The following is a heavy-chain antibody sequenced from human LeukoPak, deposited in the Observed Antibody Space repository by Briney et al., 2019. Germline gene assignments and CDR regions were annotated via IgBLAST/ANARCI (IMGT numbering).Heavy chain of an antibody. CDR3: ARRSGEGYFDC. D-gene: IGHD1-26*01. V-gene: IGHV3-66*01. CDR1: GFTVSSNY. CDR2: IYSGGDT. Sequence: GGSLRLSCAASGFTVSSNYMTWVRQAPGKGLEWVSVIYSGGDTYYADSVKGRFTISRDNSKNTLYLQLNSLRAEDTAVYYYARRSGEGYFDCWGQGTLVTVSS. J-gene: IGHJ4*02.